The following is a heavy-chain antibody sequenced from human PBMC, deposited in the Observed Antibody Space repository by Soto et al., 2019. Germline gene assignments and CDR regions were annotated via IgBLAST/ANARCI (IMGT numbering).Heavy chain of an antibody. V-gene: IGHV1-69*06. Sequence: SVKVSCKASGGTFSSYAISWVRQAPGQGLEWMGGIIPIFGTANYAQKFQGRVTITADKSTSTAYMQLRSLRSEDTAVYYCAIEVGRSNQFDLWGQGTMVTVSS. J-gene: IGHJ5*02. CDR2: IIPIFGTA. CDR3: AIEVGRSNQFDL. D-gene: IGHD6-13*01. CDR1: GGTFSSYA.